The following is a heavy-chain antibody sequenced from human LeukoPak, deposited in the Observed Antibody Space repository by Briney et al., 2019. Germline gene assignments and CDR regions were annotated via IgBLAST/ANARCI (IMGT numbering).Heavy chain of an antibody. V-gene: IGHV3-48*03. CDR1: GFTFSSYE. Sequence: GGSLRLSCAASGFTFSSYEMNWVRQAPGKGLEWVSYISSSGRSIYYADSVKGRFTISKDNAKNSLYLQMNSLRAEDTAVYYCARAGFIAVADLLYWGQGTLVTVSS. CDR3: ARAGFIAVADLLY. J-gene: IGHJ4*02. CDR2: ISSSGRSI. D-gene: IGHD6-19*01.